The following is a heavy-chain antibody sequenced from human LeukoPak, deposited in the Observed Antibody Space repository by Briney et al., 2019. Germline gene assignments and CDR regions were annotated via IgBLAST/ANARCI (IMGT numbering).Heavy chain of an antibody. Sequence: GGSLRLSCAASGFPVSSNYMSWVRQAPGKGLEWVSVIYSGGGTYYADSVKGRFSISRDNSKNTLYLQMNSLRAEDMAVYYCAIGHGDFDYWGQGTLVTVSS. V-gene: IGHV3-66*01. J-gene: IGHJ4*02. CDR2: IYSGGGT. CDR1: GFPVSSNY. CDR3: AIGHGDFDY.